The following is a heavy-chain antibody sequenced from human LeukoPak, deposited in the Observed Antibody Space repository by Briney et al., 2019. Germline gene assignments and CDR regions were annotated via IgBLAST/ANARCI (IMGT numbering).Heavy chain of an antibody. V-gene: IGHV3-23*01. Sequence: GGSLRLSCAASGFTFSSYAMSWVRQAPGKGLEWVSAISGSGGSTYYADSVKGRFTISRDNSKNPLYLQMNSLRAEDTAVYYCANEMYFWSGPFDYWGQGTLVTVSS. D-gene: IGHD3-3*01. CDR3: ANEMYFWSGPFDY. CDR2: ISGSGGST. J-gene: IGHJ4*02. CDR1: GFTFSSYA.